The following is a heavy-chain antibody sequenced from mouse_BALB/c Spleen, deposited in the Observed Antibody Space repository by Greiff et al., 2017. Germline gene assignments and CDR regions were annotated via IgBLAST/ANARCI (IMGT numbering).Heavy chain of an antibody. CDR2: INPNNGGT. V-gene: IGHV1-18*01. Sequence: EVQLQQSGPELVKPGASVKIPCTASGYTFTDYNMAWVKQSHGKSLEWIGNINPNNGGTIYNQKFKGKATLTVDKSSSTVYMELRTMTSEDTAVYYCASSGSYWGQGTTLTVSS. D-gene: IGHD1-3*01. CDR1: GYTFTDYN. J-gene: IGHJ2*01. CDR3: ASSGSY.